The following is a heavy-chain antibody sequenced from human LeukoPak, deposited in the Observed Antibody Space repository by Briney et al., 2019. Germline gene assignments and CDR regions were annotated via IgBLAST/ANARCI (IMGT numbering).Heavy chain of an antibody. J-gene: IGHJ4*02. D-gene: IGHD3-22*01. CDR3: ARGPYSYDSSGYYYKYY. CDR1: GFTFSSYS. CDR2: ISSSSGTI. V-gene: IGHV3-48*02. Sequence: PGGSLRLSCAASGFTFSSYSMDWVRQAPGKGLEWVSYISSSSGTIYYADSVKGRFTISRDNAKNSLYLQMNSLRDEDTAVYYCARGPYSYDSSGYYYKYYWGQGTLVTVSS.